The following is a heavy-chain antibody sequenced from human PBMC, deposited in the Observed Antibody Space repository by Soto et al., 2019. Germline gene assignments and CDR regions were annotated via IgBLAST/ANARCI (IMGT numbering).Heavy chain of an antibody. CDR2: ISSSGSTI. Sequence: PGGSLRLSCAASGFTFSDYSMSWIRQAPGKGLEWVSYISSSGSTIYYADSVKGRFTISRDNAKNSLYMQMNSAGAEDKAGDYYARETVGFDYWGQGTLVTVSS. D-gene: IGHD4-17*01. V-gene: IGHV3-11*01. CDR3: ARETVGFDY. CDR1: GFTFSDYS. J-gene: IGHJ4*02.